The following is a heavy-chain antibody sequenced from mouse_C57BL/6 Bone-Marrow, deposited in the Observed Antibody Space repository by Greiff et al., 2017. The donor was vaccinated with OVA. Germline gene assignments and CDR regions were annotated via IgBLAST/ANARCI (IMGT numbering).Heavy chain of an antibody. CDR2: IDPSDSYT. D-gene: IGHD4-1*01. CDR3: ASGTVWFAY. V-gene: IGHV1-69*01. CDR1: GYTFTSYW. J-gene: IGHJ3*01. Sequence: QVHVKQPGAELVMPGASVKLSCKASGYTFTSYWMHWVKQRPGQGLEWIGEIDPSDSYTNYNQKFKGKSTLTVDKSSSTAYMQLSSLTSEDSAVYYCASGTVWFAYWGQGTLVTVSA.